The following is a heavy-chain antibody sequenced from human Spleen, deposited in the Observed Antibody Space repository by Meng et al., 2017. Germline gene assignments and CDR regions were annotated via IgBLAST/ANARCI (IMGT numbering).Heavy chain of an antibody. Sequence: QVQLQHSGPGLVKLSQTLSVTCAISGDSVSSKLGAWNWIRQSPSRGLEWLGRTYYRSKWYNEYAVSVKSRITINPDTSKNQLSLQLSSVTPEDTAMYYCARGVTTFDYWGQGTLVTVSS. V-gene: IGHV6-1*01. J-gene: IGHJ4*02. CDR3: ARGVTTFDY. CDR1: GDSVSSKLGA. D-gene: IGHD4-17*01. CDR2: TYYRSKWYN.